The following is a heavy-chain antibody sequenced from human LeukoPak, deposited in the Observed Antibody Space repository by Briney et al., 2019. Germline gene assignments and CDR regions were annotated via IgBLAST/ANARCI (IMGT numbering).Heavy chain of an antibody. V-gene: IGHV1-69*05. J-gene: IGHJ3*01. CDR3: ARENSNLHSSSFS. CDR1: GGTFSSYA. D-gene: IGHD6-6*01. CDR2: IIPIFGTA. Sequence: SVKVSCKXSGGTFSSYAISWARQAPGQGLEWMGRIIPIFGTANYAQRFQGRVTITTDESTSTAYMELSSLRSEDTAVYYCARENSNLHSSSFSWGQGTMVTVSS.